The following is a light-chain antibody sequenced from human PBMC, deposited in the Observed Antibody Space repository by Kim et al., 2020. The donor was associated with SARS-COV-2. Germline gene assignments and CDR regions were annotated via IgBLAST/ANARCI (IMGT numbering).Light chain of an antibody. CDR3: QHYGNLASIT. Sequence: DIQMTQSPSSLSASIGDRVTITCQASHDISKFLNWYQQKPGKAPELLIHQGSYLEIGVPSRFSGSGSGTFFSLTISSLQPEDIATYYCQHYGNLASITFGQGTRLEIK. V-gene: IGKV1-33*01. J-gene: IGKJ5*01. CDR2: QGS. CDR1: HDISKF.